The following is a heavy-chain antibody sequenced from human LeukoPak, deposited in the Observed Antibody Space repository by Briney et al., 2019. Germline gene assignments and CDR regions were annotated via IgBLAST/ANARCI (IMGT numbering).Heavy chain of an antibody. CDR1: GGSISSSSYY. CDR3: ARPIGGSYYVFDC. V-gene: IGHV4-39*01. J-gene: IGHJ4*02. D-gene: IGHD1-26*01. CDR2: MYYSGST. Sequence: SETLSLTCTVSGGSISSSSYYWGWIRQPPGMGLGWIGSMYYSGSTYYNPSLKSRVTISVDTSKNQFSLKLSSVTAADTAVYYCARPIGGSYYVFDCWGQGTLVTVSS.